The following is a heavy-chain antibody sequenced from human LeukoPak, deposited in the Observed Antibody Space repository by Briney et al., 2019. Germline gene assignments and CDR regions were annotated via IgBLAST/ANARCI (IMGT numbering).Heavy chain of an antibody. D-gene: IGHD3-22*01. V-gene: IGHV1-69*10. J-gene: IGHJ4*02. CDR3: ARDQRYYFDSSGSSFVY. Sequence: GASVKVSCKASGGAFSSYAINWVRQVPGQGLEWMGGIIPIVGVPNNAQKFQGRVTITADKSTSTAYMELSSLRSEDTAVYYCARDQRYYFDSSGSSFVYWGQGTLVTVSS. CDR2: IIPIVGVP. CDR1: GGAFSSYA.